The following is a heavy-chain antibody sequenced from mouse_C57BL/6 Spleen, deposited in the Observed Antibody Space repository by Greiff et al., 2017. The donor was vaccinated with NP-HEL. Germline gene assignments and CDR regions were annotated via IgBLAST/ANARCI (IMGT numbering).Heavy chain of an antibody. CDR2: IYPSDSET. Sequence: QVQLQQPGAELVRPGSSVKLSCKASGYTFTSYWMDWVKQRPGQGLEWIGNIYPSDSETHYNQKFKDKATLTVDKSSSTAYMQLSSLTSEDSAVYYCARQDYVDYYFDYWGQGTTLTVSS. J-gene: IGHJ2*01. V-gene: IGHV1-61*01. CDR1: GYTFTSYW. CDR3: ARQDYVDYYFDY. D-gene: IGHD2-13*01.